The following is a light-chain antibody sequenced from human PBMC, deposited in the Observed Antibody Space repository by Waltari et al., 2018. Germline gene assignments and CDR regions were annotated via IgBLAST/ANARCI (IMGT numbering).Light chain of an antibody. V-gene: IGLV1-44*01. Sequence: QSVLTQPPSASGTPGQTVSISCSGSSSNIGKNSVNWYQQPPGTAPRLLIYSNNHRPSGVPDRFSGSKSGTSASLAVSGLQSEDEADYYCATWDDSLNGLFGGGTKLTVL. J-gene: IGLJ2*01. CDR2: SNN. CDR3: ATWDDSLNGL. CDR1: SSNIGKNS.